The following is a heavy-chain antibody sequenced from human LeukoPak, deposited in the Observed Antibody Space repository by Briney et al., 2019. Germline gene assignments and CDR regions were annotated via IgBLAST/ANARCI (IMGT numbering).Heavy chain of an antibody. Sequence: GGSLRLSCAASGFTFSSYSMNWVRQAPGKGLEWVSSISSSSSYIYYADSVKGRFTISRDNAKNSLYLQMNSLRAEDTAVYYCARVAHMYYYGSVLDYWGQGALVTVSS. CDR2: ISSSSSYI. CDR1: GFTFSSYS. D-gene: IGHD3-10*01. J-gene: IGHJ4*02. CDR3: ARVAHMYYYGSVLDY. V-gene: IGHV3-21*01.